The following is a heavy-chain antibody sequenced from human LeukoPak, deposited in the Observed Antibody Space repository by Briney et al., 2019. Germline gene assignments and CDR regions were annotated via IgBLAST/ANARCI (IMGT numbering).Heavy chain of an antibody. CDR3: ARVDTAMVSYYYYGMDV. V-gene: IGHV3-30*04. D-gene: IGHD5-18*01. Sequence: HPGGSLRLSCAASGFTFSSHAMHWVRQAPGKGLEWVAVISYDGSNKCYADSVKGRFTISRDNSKNTLYLQMNSLRAEDTAVYYCARVDTAMVSYYYYGMDVWGQGTTVTVSS. CDR2: ISYDGSNK. J-gene: IGHJ6*02. CDR1: GFTFSSHA.